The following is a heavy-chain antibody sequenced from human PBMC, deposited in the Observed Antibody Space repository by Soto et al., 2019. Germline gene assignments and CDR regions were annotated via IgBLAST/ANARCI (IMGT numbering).Heavy chain of an antibody. J-gene: IGHJ4*02. Sequence: EVHLVESGGGPVKPGGSLRISCAASGFTFSGAWMSWFRQAPGKWLEWIGRIKRKVDGRRIDYTAAVKGRFAISRDDSATTLFLQMKSLKTEDTAVYFCTTSVTGTPRAIDYWGQGTLVTVSS. CDR1: GFTFSGAW. D-gene: IGHD1-7*01. V-gene: IGHV3-15*01. CDR3: TTSVTGTPRAIDY. CDR2: IKRKVDGRRI.